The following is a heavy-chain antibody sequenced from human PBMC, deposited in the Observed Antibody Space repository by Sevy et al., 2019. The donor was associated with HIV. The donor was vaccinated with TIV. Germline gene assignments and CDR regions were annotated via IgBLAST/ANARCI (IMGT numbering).Heavy chain of an antibody. CDR2: ISGRDSST. CDR3: AKVTLWERVAAHDAFDV. D-gene: IGHD1-26*01. J-gene: IGHJ3*01. V-gene: IGHV3-23*01. Sequence: GGSLRLSCAASGFSFSGYVMNWVRQAPGKGLEWVSSISGRDSSTYYADSVRCRFIISRDNSENTLYLQMNGLRTEDTAVYYCAKVTLWERVAAHDAFDVWGQGTMVTVSS. CDR1: GFSFSGYV.